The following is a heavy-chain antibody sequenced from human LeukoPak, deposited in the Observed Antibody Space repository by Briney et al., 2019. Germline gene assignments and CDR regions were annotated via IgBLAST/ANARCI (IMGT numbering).Heavy chain of an antibody. Sequence: ASVKVSCKASGYTFTGYYMHWVRQAPGQGLEWMGWINAGNGNTKYSQEFQGRVTITRDTSASTAYMELSSLRSEDMAVYYCARENYYGSGSLLLWGQGTLVTVSS. CDR3: ARENYYGSGSLLL. V-gene: IGHV1-3*03. CDR2: INAGNGNT. CDR1: GYTFTGYY. D-gene: IGHD3-10*01. J-gene: IGHJ4*02.